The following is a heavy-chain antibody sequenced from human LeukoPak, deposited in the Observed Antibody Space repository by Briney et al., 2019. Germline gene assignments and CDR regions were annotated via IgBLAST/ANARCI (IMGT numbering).Heavy chain of an antibody. Sequence: SETLSLTCTVSGGSISSYYWSWIRQPPGKGLEWIGYIYYSGSTNYNPSLKSRVTISVDTSQNQFSLKLSSVTAADTAVYYCARVGYDFWSGYYVSHYYYGMDVWGQGTTVTVSS. D-gene: IGHD3-3*01. CDR3: ARVGYDFWSGYYVSHYYYGMDV. CDR1: GGSISSYY. CDR2: IYYSGST. V-gene: IGHV4-59*12. J-gene: IGHJ6*02.